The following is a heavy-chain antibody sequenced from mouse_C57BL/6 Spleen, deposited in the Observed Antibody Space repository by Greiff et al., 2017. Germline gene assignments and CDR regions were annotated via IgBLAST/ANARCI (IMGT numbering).Heavy chain of an antibody. Sequence: QVQLQQPGAELVKPGASVKMSCKASGYTFTSYWITWVKQRPGQGLEWIGDIYPGSGSTNYNEKFKSKATLTVDTSSSTAYMQLSSLTSEDSAVYYCARERGNYWYFDVWGTGTTVTVAS. CDR3: ARERGNYWYFDV. CDR1: GYTFTSYW. D-gene: IGHD2-1*01. V-gene: IGHV1-55*01. CDR2: IYPGSGST. J-gene: IGHJ1*03.